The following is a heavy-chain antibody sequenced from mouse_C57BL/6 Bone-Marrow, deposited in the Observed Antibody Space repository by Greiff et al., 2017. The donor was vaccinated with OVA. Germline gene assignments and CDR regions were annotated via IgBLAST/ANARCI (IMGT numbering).Heavy chain of an antibody. D-gene: IGHD1-1*01. CDR1: GYTFTSYG. V-gene: IGHV1-81*01. Sequence: QVQLQQSGAELARPGASVKLSCKASGYTFTSYGISWVKQRTGQGLEWIGEIYPRSGNTYYNEKFKGKATLTADKSSSTAYMELRSLTSEDSAFYFGARPYGSTYDWGQGTTLTVSS. J-gene: IGHJ2*01. CDR2: IYPRSGNT. CDR3: ARPYGSTYD.